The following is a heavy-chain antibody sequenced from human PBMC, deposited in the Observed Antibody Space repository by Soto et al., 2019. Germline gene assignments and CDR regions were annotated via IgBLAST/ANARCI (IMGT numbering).Heavy chain of an antibody. Sequence: PGVTRRRSCSASGFTFSSYVMHCVRQAPGKGLEWVAVISYDGSNGYYADSVNGRFTISRDNSKNTLHPQMNSRRAEDTAVYYCAKNRDSSSGDYWGQGTMVTVSS. CDR2: ISYDGSNG. CDR1: GFTFSSYV. D-gene: IGHD6-13*01. V-gene: IGHV3-30*18. J-gene: IGHJ4*02. CDR3: AKNRDSSSGDY.